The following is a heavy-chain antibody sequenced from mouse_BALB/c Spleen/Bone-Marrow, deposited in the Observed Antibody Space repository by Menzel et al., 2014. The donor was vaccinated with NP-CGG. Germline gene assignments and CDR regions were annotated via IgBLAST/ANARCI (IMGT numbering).Heavy chain of an antibody. CDR3: ARGRGGYYEFAY. V-gene: IGHV5-6-5*01. CDR2: ITSGGST. Sequence: VQLKQSGGGLVKPGGSLKLSCAASGFTFSNYVMSWVRQTPERRLAWVASITSGGSTYYPDSVKGRFTISRDNARNILYLQMSSLRSEDTAMYYCARGRGGYYEFAYWGQGTLVTVSA. CDR1: GFTFSNYV. D-gene: IGHD2-3*01. J-gene: IGHJ3*01.